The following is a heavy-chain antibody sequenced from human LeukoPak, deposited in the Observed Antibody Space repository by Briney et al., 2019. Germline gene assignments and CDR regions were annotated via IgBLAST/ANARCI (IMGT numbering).Heavy chain of an antibody. V-gene: IGHV3-74*01. CDR1: GFTFSSYW. D-gene: IGHD6-19*01. J-gene: IGHJ4*02. Sequence: GESLRLSCAASGFTFSSYWMHWVRQAPGKGLVWVSRINGDGSTTSYADSVKGRFTISRDNAKNTLYLQMNSLRAEDTAVYYCARSGIAVGDYWGQGTLVTVSS. CDR3: ARSGIAVGDY. CDR2: INGDGSTT.